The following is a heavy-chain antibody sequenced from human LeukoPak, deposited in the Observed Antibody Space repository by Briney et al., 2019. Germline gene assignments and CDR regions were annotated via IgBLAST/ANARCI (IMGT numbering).Heavy chain of an antibody. CDR2: ISWHSGSI. J-gene: IGHJ3*02. CDR3: AKFSALVTVTNHDAFDI. D-gene: IGHD4-17*01. CDR1: GFTFDDYA. Sequence: PGGSLRLSCAASGFTFDDYAMHWVRQAPGKGLEWVSGISWHSGSIGYADSVKGRFTISRDNAKNSLYLQMNSLRAEDTALYYCAKFSALVTVTNHDAFDIWGQGTMVTVSS. V-gene: IGHV3-9*01.